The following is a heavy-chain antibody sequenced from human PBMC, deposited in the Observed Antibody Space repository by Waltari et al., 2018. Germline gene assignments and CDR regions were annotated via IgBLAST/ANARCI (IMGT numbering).Heavy chain of an antibody. CDR1: GYSISSGYY. CDR3: ARGSGRITIFGVETGDAFDI. Sequence: QVQLQESGPGLVKPSETLSLTCAVSGYSISSGYYWGWIRQPPGKGLEWIGSIYHSGGTYYNPSLKSRVTISVDTSKNQFSLKLSSVTAADTAVYYCARGSGRITIFGVETGDAFDIWGQGTMVTVSS. D-gene: IGHD3-3*01. V-gene: IGHV4-38-2*01. CDR2: IYHSGGT. J-gene: IGHJ3*02.